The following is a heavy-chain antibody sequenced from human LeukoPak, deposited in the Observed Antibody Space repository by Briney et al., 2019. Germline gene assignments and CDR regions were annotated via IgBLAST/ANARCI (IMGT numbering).Heavy chain of an antibody. CDR1: GFTFSNCA. Sequence: GGSLRLSCAASGFTFSNCAMNWVRQAPGQGLEWVSAISDSGGRTYYADSVKGRFTISRDNAKNSLYLQMNSLRAEDTAVYYCATGRVDYWGQGTLVTVSS. V-gene: IGHV3-23*01. J-gene: IGHJ4*02. CDR2: ISDSGGRT. CDR3: ATGRVDY.